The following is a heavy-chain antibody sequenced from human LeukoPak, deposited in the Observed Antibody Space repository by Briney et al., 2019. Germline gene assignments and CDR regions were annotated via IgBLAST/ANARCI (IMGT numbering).Heavy chain of an antibody. J-gene: IGHJ4*02. V-gene: IGHV4-31*03. CDR2: IYYSGST. CDR3: AGNRGYSYGQLDY. D-gene: IGHD5-18*01. CDR1: GGFISSGGYC. Sequence: SQTLSLTCTVSGGFISSGGYCWSWIRQHPGKGLEWIGYIYYSGSTYYNPSLKSRVTISVDTSKNQFSLKLSSVTAADTAVYYCAGNRGYSYGQLDYWGQGTLVTVSS.